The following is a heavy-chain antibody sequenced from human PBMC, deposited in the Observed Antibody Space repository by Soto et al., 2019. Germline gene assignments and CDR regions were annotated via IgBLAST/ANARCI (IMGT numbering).Heavy chain of an antibody. D-gene: IGHD2-21*02. Sequence: GASVKVSCKASGYTFTGYYMHWVRQAPGQGLEWMGWINPNSGGTNYAQKFQGWVTMTRDTSISTAYMELSRLRSDDTAMYYCARSPGGVVTAMYYFDYWGQGTLVTVSS. CDR1: GYTFTGYY. J-gene: IGHJ4*02. CDR2: INPNSGGT. V-gene: IGHV1-2*04. CDR3: ARSPGGVVTAMYYFDY.